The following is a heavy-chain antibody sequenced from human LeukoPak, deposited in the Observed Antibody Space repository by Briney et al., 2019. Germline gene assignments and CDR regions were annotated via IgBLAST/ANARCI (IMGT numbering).Heavy chain of an antibody. CDR2: VYSSGST. Sequence: PSETLSLTCTVSGGSISSGSHYWTWIRQPAGKGLEYIGRVYSSGSTNYNPSLKSRVTISVDTSKNQFSLKLSSVTAADTAVYYCARGKQWLDAFDIWGQGTMVTVSS. D-gene: IGHD6-19*01. CDR1: GGSISSGSHY. CDR3: ARGKQWLDAFDI. V-gene: IGHV4-61*02. J-gene: IGHJ3*02.